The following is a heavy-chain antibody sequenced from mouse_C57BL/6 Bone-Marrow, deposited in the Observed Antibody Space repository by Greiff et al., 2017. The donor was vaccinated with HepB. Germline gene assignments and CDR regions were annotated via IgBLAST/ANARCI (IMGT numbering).Heavy chain of an antibody. D-gene: IGHD2-4*01. CDR3: TYDYDGRPFDY. CDR2: IDPETGGT. V-gene: IGHV1-15*01. CDR1: GYTFTDYE. Sequence: QVQLQQSGAELVRPGASVTLSCKASGYTFTDYEMHWVKQTPVHGLEWIGAIDPETGGTAYNQKFKGKAILTADKSSSTAYMELRSLTSEDSAVYYCTYDYDGRPFDYWGQGTTRTVSS. J-gene: IGHJ2*01.